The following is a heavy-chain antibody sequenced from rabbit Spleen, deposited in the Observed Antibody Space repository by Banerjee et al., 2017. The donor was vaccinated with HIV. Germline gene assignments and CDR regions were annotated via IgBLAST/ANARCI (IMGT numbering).Heavy chain of an antibody. CDR2: IAAGSGGTT. V-gene: IGHV1S40*01. Sequence: QSLEESGGDLVKPGTSLTLTCTASGFSFISGYYMCWVRQAPGKGLEWIACIAAGSGGTTYYANWAKGRFTISKTSSTTVTLQMTSLTAADTATYFCARNYVNVFDPWGPGTLVTVS. CDR1: GFSFISGYY. J-gene: IGHJ2*01. D-gene: IGHD1-1*01. CDR3: ARNYVNVFDP.